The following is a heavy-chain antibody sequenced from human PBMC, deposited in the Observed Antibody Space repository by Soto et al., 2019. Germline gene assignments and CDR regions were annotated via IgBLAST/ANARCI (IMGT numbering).Heavy chain of an antibody. CDR1: GFTFSSYG. V-gene: IGHV3-30*18. CDR3: AKAFEWLGPDAFDI. Sequence: GGSLRLSCAASGFTFSSYGMHWVRQAPGKGLEWVAVISYDGSNKYYADSVKGRFTISRDNSKNTLYLQMNSLRAEDTAVYYCAKAFEWLGPDAFDIWGQSIMVTFS. CDR2: ISYDGSNK. J-gene: IGHJ3*02. D-gene: IGHD3-3*01.